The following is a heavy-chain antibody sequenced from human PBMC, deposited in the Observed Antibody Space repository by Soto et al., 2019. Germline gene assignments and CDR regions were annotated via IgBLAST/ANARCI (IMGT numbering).Heavy chain of an antibody. CDR2: ISSNGGST. CDR3: VKDRIAAAGPFNYYFDY. J-gene: IGHJ4*02. D-gene: IGHD6-13*01. CDR1: GFTFSSYA. V-gene: IGHV3-64D*06. Sequence: LRLSCSASGFTFSSYAMHWVRQAPGKGLEYVSAISSNGGSTYYADSVKGRFTISRDNSKNTLYLQMSSLRAEDTAVYYCVKDRIAAAGPFNYYFDYWGQGTLVTVSS.